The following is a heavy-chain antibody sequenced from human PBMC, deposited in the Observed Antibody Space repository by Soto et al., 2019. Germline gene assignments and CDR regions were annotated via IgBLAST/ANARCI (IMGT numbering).Heavy chain of an antibody. V-gene: IGHV4-59*08. CDR3: ARRYGSCFDY. Sequence: QVQLQESGPGLVKPSETLSLTCTVSGGSISSYYWSWIRQPPGKGLEWIGYIYYSGSTNYNPSLXLXVXIXVDTSKNQFSLKLSSVTAADTAVYYCARRYGSCFDYWGQGTLVTVSS. D-gene: IGHD5-18*01. J-gene: IGHJ4*02. CDR2: IYYSGST. CDR1: GGSISSYY.